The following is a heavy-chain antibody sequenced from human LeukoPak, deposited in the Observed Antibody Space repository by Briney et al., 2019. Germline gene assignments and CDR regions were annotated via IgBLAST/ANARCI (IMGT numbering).Heavy chain of an antibody. CDR2: IIPIFGTA. Sequence: PVKVSCKASGGTFSSYAISWVRQAPGQGLEWMGRIIPIFGTANYAQKFQGRVTITTDESTSTAYMELSSLRSEDTAVYYCARGRVDFWSGYGVYFDYWGQGTLVTVSS. CDR3: ARGRVDFWSGYGVYFDY. D-gene: IGHD3-3*01. V-gene: IGHV1-69*05. CDR1: GGTFSSYA. J-gene: IGHJ4*02.